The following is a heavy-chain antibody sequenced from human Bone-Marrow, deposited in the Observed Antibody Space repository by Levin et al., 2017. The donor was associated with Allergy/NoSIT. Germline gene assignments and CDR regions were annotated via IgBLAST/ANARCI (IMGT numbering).Heavy chain of an antibody. CDR2: ISFDGNNK. CDR1: GFTFSRYA. D-gene: IGHD5-18*01. V-gene: IGHV3-30*07. CDR3: ANTGGYL. Sequence: GGSLRLSCAASGFTFSRYAFHWVRQAPGKGLDWVAVISFDGNNKYYGDSVKDRFSISRDNSKNTLFLQMSDLRVDDTAVYYCANTGGYLWGQGTTVAVSS. J-gene: IGHJ6*02.